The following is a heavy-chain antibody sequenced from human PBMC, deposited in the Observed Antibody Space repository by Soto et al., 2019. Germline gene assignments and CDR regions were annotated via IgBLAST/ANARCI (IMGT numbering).Heavy chain of an antibody. CDR2: INPGGGIT. D-gene: IGHD6-19*01. J-gene: IGHJ4*02. V-gene: IGHV1-46*01. CDR1: GYTFTSYY. Sequence: QVQLEQSGAEVKNPGASVKVSCKASGYTFTSYYMHWGRQAPGQGLEGMGVINPGGGITSYAENLHGRVTMTRDTSTSTAYMELSSLRSEDTAIYYCSRGLAVAYSPALLWGQGTLLTVYS. CDR3: SRGLAVAYSPALL.